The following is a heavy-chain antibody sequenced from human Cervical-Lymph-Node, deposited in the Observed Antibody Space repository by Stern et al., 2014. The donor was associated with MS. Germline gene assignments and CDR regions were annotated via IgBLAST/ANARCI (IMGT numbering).Heavy chain of an antibody. V-gene: IGHV1-69*01. Sequence: LHLVESGAEVTQPGSSVKVSCKASGGTFSKFPSSWVRQAPGQVLEWMGGIFPVFGTPTYAQEFRGRVTITADVSTSTVYMELSSLRSDDTAVYYCALSSETSDRWYSLGYDLWGQGTLVTVSS. D-gene: IGHD6-13*01. J-gene: IGHJ5*02. CDR1: GGTFSKFP. CDR2: IFPVFGTP. CDR3: ALSSETSDRWYSLGYDL.